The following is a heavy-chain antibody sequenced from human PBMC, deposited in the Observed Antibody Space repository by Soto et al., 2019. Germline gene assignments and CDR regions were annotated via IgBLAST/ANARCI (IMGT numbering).Heavy chain of an antibody. CDR1: GGSITTGGRY. CDR2: IYYSGNT. D-gene: IGHD1-1*01. Sequence: QVRLQEWGPGLVKPSQTLSLKCSVSGGSITTGGRYWRWIRQLPGKGLEWIGDIYYSGNTYYNASLKSRVTISVEAAKNQFSLKLSSVTAADTAVYYCAQALVFTGGDGFDSWGQGRLVTVSS. J-gene: IGHJ3*02. CDR3: AQALVFTGGDGFDS. V-gene: IGHV4-31*02.